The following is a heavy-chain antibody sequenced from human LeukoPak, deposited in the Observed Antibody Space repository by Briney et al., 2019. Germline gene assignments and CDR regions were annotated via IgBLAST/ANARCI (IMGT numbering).Heavy chain of an antibody. Sequence: GESLKISCKGSGYSFTSYWIGWVRQMPGKGLEWMGIIYPGDSDTRYSPSFQGQVTISADKSISTAYLQWSSLKASDTAMYYCARNGWLRGAVAYMDVWGKGTTVTISS. D-gene: IGHD5-12*01. CDR3: ARNGWLRGAVAYMDV. V-gene: IGHV5-51*01. J-gene: IGHJ6*03. CDR2: IYPGDSDT. CDR1: GYSFTSYW.